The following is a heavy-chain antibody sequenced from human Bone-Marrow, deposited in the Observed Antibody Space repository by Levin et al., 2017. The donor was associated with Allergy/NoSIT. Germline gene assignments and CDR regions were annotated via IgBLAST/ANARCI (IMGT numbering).Heavy chain of an antibody. Sequence: LSLTCAASAFTFSSHGMHWVRQAPGKGLEWMTGITFDGSNEYYADSVKGRFTISRDNSNNTLYLQMNSLRAEDTAVYYCARPRYNYGPPFDYWGQGTLVTVSS. V-gene: IGHV3-30*03. CDR2: ITFDGSNE. J-gene: IGHJ4*02. D-gene: IGHD5-18*01. CDR1: AFTFSSHG. CDR3: ARPRYNYGPPFDY.